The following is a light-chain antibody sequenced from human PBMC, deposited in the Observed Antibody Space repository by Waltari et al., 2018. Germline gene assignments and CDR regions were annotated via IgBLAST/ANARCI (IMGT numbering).Light chain of an antibody. J-gene: IGKJ1*01. CDR3: QQYGSSPLT. CDR1: RRISNTY. Sequence: ELVLTQSPGTLSLSPGARATLSCSVSRRISNTYLAWYQQKPGQAPRLLISGASIRATGIPDRFSGSGSGTDFTLTISRLEPEDFAVYYCQQYGSSPLTFGQGTKVEIK. CDR2: GAS. V-gene: IGKV3-20*01.